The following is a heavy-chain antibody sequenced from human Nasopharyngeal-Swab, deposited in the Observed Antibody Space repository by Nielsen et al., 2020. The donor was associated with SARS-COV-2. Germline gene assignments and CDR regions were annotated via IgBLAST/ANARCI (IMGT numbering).Heavy chain of an antibody. Sequence: GGSLRLSCAASGFTFSSYWMHWVRQAPGKGLVGVSCINSDGSSTSYADSVKGRFTIFRDNTKYTLYLQMNSLRAENTAVYYCARDEVVVVPAAIYYYGMDVWGQGTTVTVSS. D-gene: IGHD2-2*01. J-gene: IGHJ6*02. CDR2: INSDGSST. CDR1: GFTFSSYW. CDR3: ARDEVVVVPAAIYYYGMDV. V-gene: IGHV3-74*01.